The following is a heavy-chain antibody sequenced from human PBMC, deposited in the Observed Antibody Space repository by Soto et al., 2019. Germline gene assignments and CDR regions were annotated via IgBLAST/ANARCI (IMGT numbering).Heavy chain of an antibody. V-gene: IGHV1-2*04. CDR3: ARSPTPSHLPREEFDY. Sequence: ASVKVSCKASGYTFTGYYMHWVRQAPGQGLEWMGWINPNSGGTNYAQKFQGWVTMTRDTSISTAYMELSRLRSDDTAVYYCARSPTPSHLPREEFDYWGQGTLVTVSS. CDR2: INPNSGGT. J-gene: IGHJ4*02. CDR1: GYTFTGYY.